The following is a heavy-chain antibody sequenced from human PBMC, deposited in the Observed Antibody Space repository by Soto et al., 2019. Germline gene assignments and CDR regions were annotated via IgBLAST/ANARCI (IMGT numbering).Heavy chain of an antibody. CDR3: ARDGPGYCSGGSCPTSCWYFDL. D-gene: IGHD2-15*01. J-gene: IGHJ2*01. CDR1: GGTFSSYT. Sequence: QVQLVQSGAEVTKPGSSVKVSCKASGGTFSSYTISWVRQAPGQGLEWMGRIIPILGIANYAQKFQGRVTITADKSTSTDYMELSSLRSEDTAVYYCARDGPGYCSGGSCPTSCWYFDLWGRGTLVTVSS. V-gene: IGHV1-69*08. CDR2: IIPILGIA.